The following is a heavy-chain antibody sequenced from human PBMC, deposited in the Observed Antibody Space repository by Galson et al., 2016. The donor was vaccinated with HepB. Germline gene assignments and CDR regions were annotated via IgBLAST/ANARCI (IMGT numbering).Heavy chain of an antibody. J-gene: IGHJ4*02. CDR1: VDNFSTFA. V-gene: IGHV1-69*13. CDR3: ARDQEYDSSNFYFLES. Sequence: SVKVSCKASVDNFSTFALSWVRQAPGQGLEWIGGIIPIFDRPNYAQKFQGRLTITADDYTKTTYMELSSLTTEDTAVYFCARDQEYDSSNFYFLESWGQGTLVTVSA. CDR2: IIPIFDRP. D-gene: IGHD3-22*01.